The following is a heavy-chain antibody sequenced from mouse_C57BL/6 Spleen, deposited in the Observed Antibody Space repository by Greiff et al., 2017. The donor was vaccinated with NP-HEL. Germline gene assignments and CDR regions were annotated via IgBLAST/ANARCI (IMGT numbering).Heavy chain of an antibody. Sequence: EVKLMESGGDLVKPGGSLKLSCAASGFTFSSYGMSWVRQTPDKRLEWVATISSGGSYTYYPDSVKGRFTISRDNAKNTLYLQMSSLKSEDTAMYYCARVFDYWGQGTTLTVSS. CDR2: ISSGGSYT. CDR1: GFTFSSYG. J-gene: IGHJ2*01. V-gene: IGHV5-6*01. CDR3: ARVFDY.